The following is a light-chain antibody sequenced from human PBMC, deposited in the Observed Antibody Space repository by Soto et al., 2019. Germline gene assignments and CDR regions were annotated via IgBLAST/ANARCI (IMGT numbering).Light chain of an antibody. V-gene: IGLV4-69*01. CDR1: SGHSDHA. CDR3: QTWDTGSHVV. CDR2: LNNDGSH. J-gene: IGLJ2*01. Sequence: QPVLTQSPSASASLGASVKLSCTLSSGHSDHAIAWHQHQAEKAPRYLMKLNNDGSHTKGDGIPDRFSGSSSGAERYLIISGLQSEDEADYYCQTWDTGSHVVFGGGTKVTVL.